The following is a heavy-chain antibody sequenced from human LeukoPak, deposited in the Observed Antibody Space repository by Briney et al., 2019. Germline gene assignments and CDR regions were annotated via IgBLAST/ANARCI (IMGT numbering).Heavy chain of an antibody. CDR2: IFTSGST. CDR3: ASQLGYFDY. D-gene: IGHD1-1*01. CDR1: GGSISSYY. J-gene: IGHJ4*02. V-gene: IGHV4-4*08. Sequence: PSETLSLTCTVSGGSISSYYWSWVRQPPGKGLEWIGRIFTSGSTNYNPSLKSRVSVSLDTSKNQFSLKLSSVTAADTAVYYCASQLGYFDYWGQGTLVTVSS.